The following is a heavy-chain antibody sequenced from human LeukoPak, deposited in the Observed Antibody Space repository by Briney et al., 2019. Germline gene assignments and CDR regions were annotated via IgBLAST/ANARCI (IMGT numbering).Heavy chain of an antibody. CDR1: GYTFTSYY. CDR3: ARGGIVGGTPGGSFEI. J-gene: IGHJ3*02. V-gene: IGHV1-46*01. Sequence: ASVKVSCKTSGYTFTSYYIHWVRQAPGQGLEWMGVINPSSGSTRFAQKFQDRVTVTRDTSTSTVYMELSSLRSEDTAIYYCARGGIVGGTPGGSFEIWGHGTMVTVSS. D-gene: IGHD1-26*01. CDR2: INPSSGST.